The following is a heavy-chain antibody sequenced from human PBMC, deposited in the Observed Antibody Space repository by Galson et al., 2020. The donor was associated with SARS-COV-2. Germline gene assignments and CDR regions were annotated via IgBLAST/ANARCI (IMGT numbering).Heavy chain of an antibody. CDR1: GFSLNTIGLG. Sequence: SGPTLVKPTQTLTLTCSFSGFSLNTIGLGVAWIRQPPGKALEWLALIYSDDDKLFRPSLQSRLTITKDTSRNQVVLTMTNMDPVDTATYFCAYKPRGTTCYSYWGQGTLVTVST. CDR3: AYKPRGTTCYSY. D-gene: IGHD2-15*01. J-gene: IGHJ4*02. CDR2: IYSDDDK. V-gene: IGHV2-5*02.